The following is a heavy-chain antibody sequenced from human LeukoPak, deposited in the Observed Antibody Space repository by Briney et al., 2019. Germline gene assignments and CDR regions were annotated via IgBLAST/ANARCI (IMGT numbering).Heavy chain of an antibody. CDR2: INPNSGAT. CDR1: GYTFTVYF. CDR3: ARESRRITMVRGVINYYFDY. D-gene: IGHD3-10*01. J-gene: IGHJ4*02. Sequence: ASMKVSCKASGYTFTVYFIHWVRQAPGQGLEWMGRINPNSGATDYAQKFQGRVTMTRDTSISTAYMELSRLRSDDTAVYYCARESRRITMVRGVINYYFDYWGQGTLVTVSS. V-gene: IGHV1-2*06.